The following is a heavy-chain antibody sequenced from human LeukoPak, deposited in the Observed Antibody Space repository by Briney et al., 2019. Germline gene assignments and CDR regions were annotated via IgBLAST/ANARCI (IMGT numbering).Heavy chain of an antibody. V-gene: IGHV1-69*05. CDR1: GGTFSSYA. CDR3: ARDHPEGVASLFH. D-gene: IGHD1-14*01. Sequence: GSSVKVSCKASGGTFSSYAISWVRQAPGQGLEWMGGIIPIFGTANYAQKFQGRVTMTTDTSTSTAYMELRSLRSDDTAVYYCARDHPEGVASLFHWGQGTLVTVSS. J-gene: IGHJ4*02. CDR2: IIPIFGTA.